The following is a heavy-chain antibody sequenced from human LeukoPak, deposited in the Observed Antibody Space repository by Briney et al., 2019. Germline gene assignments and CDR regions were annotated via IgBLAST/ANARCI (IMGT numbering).Heavy chain of an antibody. V-gene: IGHV1-18*01. CDR3: ARDGGIVVVPAANNWFDP. J-gene: IGHJ5*02. CDR1: GYTVPRYG. CDR2: ISAYNGNT. Sequence: ASVKVSCKASGYTVPRYGISWVRQAPGQGRAWMGWISAYNGNTNCAQKLQGRVTMTTDTSTRTAYMELRSLRSDDTAVYYCARDGGIVVVPAANNWFDPWGQGTLVTVSS. D-gene: IGHD2-2*01.